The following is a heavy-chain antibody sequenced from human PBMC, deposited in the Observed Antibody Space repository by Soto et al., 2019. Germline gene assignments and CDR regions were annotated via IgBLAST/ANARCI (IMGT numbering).Heavy chain of an antibody. CDR3: ASRQGRGDYVWIYFDY. CDR2: ISYDGSNK. CDR1: GFTFSSYA. Sequence: GGSLRLSCAASGFTFSSYAMHWVRQAPGKGLEWVAVISYDGSNKYYADSVKGRFTISRDNSKNTLYLQMNSLRAEDTAVYYCASRQGRGDYVWIYFDYWGQGTLVTVSS. J-gene: IGHJ4*02. D-gene: IGHD3-16*01. V-gene: IGHV3-30-3*01.